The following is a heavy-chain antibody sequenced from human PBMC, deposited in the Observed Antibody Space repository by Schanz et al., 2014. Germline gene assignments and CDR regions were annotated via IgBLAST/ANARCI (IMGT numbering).Heavy chain of an antibody. Sequence: EVQVVESGGGLVQPGGSLRLSCVASGFNVSKSYVSWVRQAPGKGLEWVSYISSSSSTIYYADSVKGRFTISRDKAKNSLYLQMNSLRAEDTGVYYCARGREVVAKIFDVWGQGTMVTVSS. D-gene: IGHD3-22*01. J-gene: IGHJ3*01. CDR3: ARGREVVAKIFDV. V-gene: IGHV3-48*01. CDR2: ISSSSSTI. CDR1: GFNVSKSY.